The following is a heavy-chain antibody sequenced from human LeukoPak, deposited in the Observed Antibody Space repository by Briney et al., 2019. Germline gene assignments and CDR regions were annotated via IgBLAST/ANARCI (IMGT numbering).Heavy chain of an antibody. V-gene: IGHV1-24*01. Sequence: ASVKVSCKVSGYTLTELSMHWVRRAPGKGLEWMGGFDPEDGETIYAQEFQGRVTMTEDTSTDTAYMELSSLRSEDTAVYYCATGLGYCSSTSCYTRRHYYYYGMDVWGQGTTVTVSS. D-gene: IGHD2-2*02. CDR3: ATGLGYCSSTSCYTRRHYYYYGMDV. CDR1: GYTLTELS. CDR2: FDPEDGET. J-gene: IGHJ6*02.